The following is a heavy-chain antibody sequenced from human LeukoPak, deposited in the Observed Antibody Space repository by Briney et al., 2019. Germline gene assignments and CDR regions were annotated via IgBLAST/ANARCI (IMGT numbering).Heavy chain of an antibody. Sequence: PGGPLRLSCAASGFTFSSYGMHWVRQAPGTGLEWVAFIQFDGNGEYYADSVKGRFTISRDNSKNTLFLQMHSLRPEDTALYYCAKGLGYYSDYWGQGTLVTVSS. D-gene: IGHD1-26*01. CDR3: AKGLGYYSDY. V-gene: IGHV3-30*02. CDR2: IQFDGNGE. J-gene: IGHJ4*02. CDR1: GFTFSSYG.